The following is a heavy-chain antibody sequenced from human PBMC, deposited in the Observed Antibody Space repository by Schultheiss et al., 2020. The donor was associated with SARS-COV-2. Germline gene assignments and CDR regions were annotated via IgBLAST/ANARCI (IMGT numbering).Heavy chain of an antibody. J-gene: IGHJ4*02. CDR2: ISSSGSTI. CDR3: ASRRWLQLPFDY. Sequence: GGSLRLSCVASGFTFSDYYMSWIRQAPGKGLEWVSYISSSGSTIYYADSVKGRFTISRDNAKNSLYLQMNSLRAEDTAVYYCASRRWLQLPFDYWGQGTLVTVSS. CDR1: GFTFSDYY. D-gene: IGHD5-24*01. V-gene: IGHV3-11*01.